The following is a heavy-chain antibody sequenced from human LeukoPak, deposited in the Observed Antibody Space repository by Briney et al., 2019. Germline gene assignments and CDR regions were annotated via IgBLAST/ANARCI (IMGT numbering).Heavy chain of an antibody. V-gene: IGHV3-21*01. D-gene: IGHD2-2*01. CDR3: ARGAAGGYCSSTNCGHAFDI. J-gene: IGHJ3*02. CDR2: ISSSSSHR. CDR1: GITLSNYG. Sequence: GGSLRLSCVVSGITLSNYGMSWVRQAPGKGLEWVSSISSSSSHRYYADSVTGRFTISRDNAENSLYLQMNSLRAEDTAVYYCARGAAGGYCSSTNCGHAFDIWGQGTMVTVSS.